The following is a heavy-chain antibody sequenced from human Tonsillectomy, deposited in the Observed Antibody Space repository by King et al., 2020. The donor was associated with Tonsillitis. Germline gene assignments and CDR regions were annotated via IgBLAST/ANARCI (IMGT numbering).Heavy chain of an antibody. CDR1: GGSVSSGSFY. CDR3: ARHGYTFGSTHFDY. V-gene: IGHV4-61*02. Sequence: VQLQESGPGLVKPSQTLSLTCTVSGGSVSSGSFYWRWIRQPAGKGLEWIGRIYTSGSTNYNPSLKSRVAISVDTSKNQFSLKLTSVTAADTAVYYCARHGYTFGSTHFDYWGQGTLVTVSS. J-gene: IGHJ4*02. D-gene: IGHD5-18*01. CDR2: IYTSGST.